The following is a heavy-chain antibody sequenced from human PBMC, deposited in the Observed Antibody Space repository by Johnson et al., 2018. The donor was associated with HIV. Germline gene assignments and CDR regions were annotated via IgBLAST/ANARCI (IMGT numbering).Heavy chain of an antibody. D-gene: IGHD1-14*01. CDR1: AFTFSSYG. Sequence: QVQLVESGGGVVQPGGSLRLSCAASAFTFSSYGMHWVRQAPGKWLEWVAFIRYDGSNKYYADSVKGRFTISRDNSKNTLYLQMNSLRAEDTAVYYCPVDTEAFDIWGQGTMVTVSS. J-gene: IGHJ3*02. CDR3: PVDTEAFDI. V-gene: IGHV3-30*02. CDR2: IRYDGSNK.